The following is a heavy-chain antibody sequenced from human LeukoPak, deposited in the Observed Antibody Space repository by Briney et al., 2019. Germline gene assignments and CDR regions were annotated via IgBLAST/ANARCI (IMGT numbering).Heavy chain of an antibody. CDR2: IIPIFGTA. V-gene: IGHV1-69*13. CDR1: GYTFTIYY. J-gene: IGHJ4*02. CDR3: ARAAKLLWFGEFPY. D-gene: IGHD3-10*01. Sequence: ASVKVSCKASGYTFTIYYMHWVRQAPGQGLEWMGGIIPIFGTANYAQKFQGRVTITADESTSTAYMELSSLRSEDTAVYYCARAAKLLWFGEFPYWGQGTLVTVSS.